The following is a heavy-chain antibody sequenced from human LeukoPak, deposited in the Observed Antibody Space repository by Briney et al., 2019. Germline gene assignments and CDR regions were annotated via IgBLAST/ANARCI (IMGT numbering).Heavy chain of an antibody. Sequence: GGSLRLSCAASGFTFSSYVMHWVRQVPGKGLVWVSRINHDATDITYADSVKGRFTISRDNAKNMLHLQMNGLRAEDTAVYYCARDVNGQLGSWGPGTLVTVSS. V-gene: IGHV3-74*01. CDR1: GFTFSSYV. CDR2: INHDATDI. D-gene: IGHD7-27*01. CDR3: ARDVNGQLGS. J-gene: IGHJ4*02.